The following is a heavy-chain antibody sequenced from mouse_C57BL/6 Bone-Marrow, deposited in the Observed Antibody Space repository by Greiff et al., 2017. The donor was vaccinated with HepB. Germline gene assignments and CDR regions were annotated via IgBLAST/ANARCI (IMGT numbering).Heavy chain of an antibody. V-gene: IGHV1-81*01. CDR2: IYPRSGNT. CDR3: ARMVTTWGVDY. CDR1: GYTFTSYG. J-gene: IGHJ4*01. D-gene: IGHD2-2*01. Sequence: QVQLKESGAELARPGASVKLSCKASGYTFTSYGISWVKQRTGQGLEWIGEIYPRSGNTYYNEKFKGKATLTADKSSSTAYMELRSLTSEDSAVYFCARMVTTWGVDYWGQGTSVTVSS.